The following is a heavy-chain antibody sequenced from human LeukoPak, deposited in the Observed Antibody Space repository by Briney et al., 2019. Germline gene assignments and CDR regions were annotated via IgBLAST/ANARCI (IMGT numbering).Heavy chain of an antibody. Sequence: GGSLRLSCAASGFTFSSYDMSWVRQAPGKGLEWVSGINKSGGGTYYADSVKGRFTMSRDNSKNTLFLQMNSLRAEDTAVYYCARGQVVVTAGAAFDIWGQGTMVTVSS. D-gene: IGHD2-21*02. J-gene: IGHJ3*02. CDR3: ARGQVVVTAGAAFDI. CDR2: INKSGGGT. V-gene: IGHV3-23*01. CDR1: GFTFSSYD.